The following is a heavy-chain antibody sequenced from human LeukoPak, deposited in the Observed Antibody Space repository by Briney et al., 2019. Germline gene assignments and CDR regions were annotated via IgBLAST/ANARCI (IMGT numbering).Heavy chain of an antibody. Sequence: GGSLRLSCAASGFTFSSYGMRWVRQAPGKGLEWVAFIRYDGSNKYYADSVKGRFTISRDNSKNTLYLQMNSLRAEDTAVYYCAKDSCSSTSCYAFYYGMDVWGQGTTVTVSS. CDR1: GFTFSSYG. V-gene: IGHV3-30*02. J-gene: IGHJ6*02. CDR2: IRYDGSNK. D-gene: IGHD2-2*01. CDR3: AKDSCSSTSCYAFYYGMDV.